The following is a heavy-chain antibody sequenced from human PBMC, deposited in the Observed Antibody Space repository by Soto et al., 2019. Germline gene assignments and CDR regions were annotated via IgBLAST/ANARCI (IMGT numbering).Heavy chain of an antibody. CDR3: ARHNSHWPNWFDP. Sequence: QVQLVQSGAEVKKPGASVKVSCKASGYTFTSYGISWVRQAPGQGLEWLGWNSAYNGNSNYAPKLQGRVTMTTDTATSTTYRELRSLRSDDTAVYYCARHNSHWPNWFDPWGQGTLVTAS. CDR1: GYTFTSYG. CDR2: NSAYNGNS. J-gene: IGHJ5*02. D-gene: IGHD1-1*01. V-gene: IGHV1-18*01.